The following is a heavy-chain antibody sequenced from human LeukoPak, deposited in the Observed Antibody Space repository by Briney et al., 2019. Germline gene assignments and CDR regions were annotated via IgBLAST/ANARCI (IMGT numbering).Heavy chain of an antibody. V-gene: IGHV4-59*01. J-gene: IGHJ3*02. CDR3: ARYSGSYPHDAFEI. CDR2: IYYSGST. Sequence: SETLSLTCTGSGGSISSYYWSWIRQPPGKGLEWIGYIYYSGSTSYNPSLKSRVTISVDTSKNQFSLKLRSVTAADTAVYYCARYSGSYPHDAFEIWGQGTMVTVSS. D-gene: IGHD1-26*01. CDR1: GGSISSYY.